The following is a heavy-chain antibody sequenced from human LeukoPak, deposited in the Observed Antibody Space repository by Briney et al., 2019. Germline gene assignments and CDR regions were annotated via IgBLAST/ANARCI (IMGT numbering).Heavy chain of an antibody. Sequence: SETLSLTCTVSGGSISSYYWSWIRQPAGKGLEWIGRIYTSGSTNYNPSLKSRVTMSVDTSKNQFSLKLSSVTAADTAVYYCAGASANMDISRFDPWGQGTLVTVSS. CDR3: AGASANMDISRFDP. D-gene: IGHD2-2*03. CDR1: GGSISSYY. V-gene: IGHV4-4*07. J-gene: IGHJ5*02. CDR2: IYTSGST.